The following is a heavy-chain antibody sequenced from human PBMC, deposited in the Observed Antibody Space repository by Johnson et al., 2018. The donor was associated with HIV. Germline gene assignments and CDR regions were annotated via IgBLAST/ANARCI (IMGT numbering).Heavy chain of an antibody. V-gene: IGHV3-30*02. CDR1: GFTFSSYG. CDR3: AKEGSTVM. CDR2: IRSDGSNK. J-gene: IGHJ3*01. Sequence: VQLVESGGGVVQPGGSLRLSCAASGFTFSSYGMHWVRQAPGKGLEWVAFIRSDGSNKYYVDSVKGRFTISRDNSKNTLYLQMNSLGAEDTAVYYCAKEGSTVMWGQGTMVTVAA. D-gene: IGHD4-11*01.